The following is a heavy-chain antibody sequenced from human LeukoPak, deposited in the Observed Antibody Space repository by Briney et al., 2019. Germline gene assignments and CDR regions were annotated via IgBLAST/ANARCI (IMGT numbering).Heavy chain of an antibody. CDR1: GFTFRSYA. CDR2: ITVSGGNT. J-gene: IGHJ4*02. D-gene: IGHD2-21*02. V-gene: IGHV3-23*01. Sequence: GGSLRLSCAASGFTFRSYAMSWVRQAPGKGLEWVSFITVSGGNTHDADSVKGRFTISRDNSKNTLYLQMKSLRAEDTAVYYCAKTTDCDSNFDYWGQGTLVTVSS. CDR3: AKTTDCDSNFDY.